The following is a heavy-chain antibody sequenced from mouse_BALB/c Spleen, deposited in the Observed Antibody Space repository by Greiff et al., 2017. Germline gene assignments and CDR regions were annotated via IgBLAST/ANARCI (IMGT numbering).Heavy chain of an antibody. CDR3: ARDGSWFAY. Sequence: EVKVVESGGGLVQPGGSRKLSCAASGFTFSSFGMHWVRQAPEKGLEWVAYISSGSSTIYYADTVKGRFTISRDNPKNTLFLQMTSLRSEDTAMYYCARDGSWFAYWGQGTLVTVSA. V-gene: IGHV5-17*02. D-gene: IGHD1-1*02. J-gene: IGHJ3*01. CDR2: ISSGSSTI. CDR1: GFTFSSFG.